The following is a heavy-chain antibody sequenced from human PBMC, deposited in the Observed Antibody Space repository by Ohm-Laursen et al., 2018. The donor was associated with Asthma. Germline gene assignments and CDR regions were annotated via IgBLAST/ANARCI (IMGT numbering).Heavy chain of an antibody. CDR1: GFTFSSYS. D-gene: IGHD3-10*01. V-gene: IGHV3-48*01. CDR2: ISSSSTTI. Sequence: SLRLSCAASGFTFSSYSMNWVRQAPGKGLEWVSSISSSSTTIYYADSVKGRFTISRDNAKNSLYLHMNSLGAEDTAVYYCRGLYHYASGRLEGDYWGQGTLVTVSS. J-gene: IGHJ4*02. CDR3: RGLYHYASGRLEGDY.